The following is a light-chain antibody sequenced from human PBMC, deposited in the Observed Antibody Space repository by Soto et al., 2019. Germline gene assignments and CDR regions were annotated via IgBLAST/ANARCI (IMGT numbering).Light chain of an antibody. J-gene: IGLJ3*02. Sequence: QSVVTQSPSASGTPGQRVTISCSGSSSNIGINYVYWYQQLPGTAPKLLIDRNDQRPSGVPDRFSGSKSGTSASLAISGLRSEDEADYYCATWDDSLRGWVFGGGTKLTVL. CDR1: SSNIGINY. CDR2: RND. CDR3: ATWDDSLRGWV. V-gene: IGLV1-47*01.